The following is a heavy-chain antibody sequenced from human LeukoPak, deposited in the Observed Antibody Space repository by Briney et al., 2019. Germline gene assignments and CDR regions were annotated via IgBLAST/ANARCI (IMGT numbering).Heavy chain of an antibody. CDR2: ISSSSTI. CDR1: GFTFSSYS. J-gene: IGHJ3*02. D-gene: IGHD3-3*01. Sequence: GCSKRLSCAASGFTFSSYSMNWVRQAPGKGLEWVSYISSSSTIYYADSVKGRFTISRDNAKNSLYLLMNSLRAEDTAVYYCARDLGVLEWLLKRGVAFDIWGQGTMVTVSS. V-gene: IGHV3-48*01. CDR3: ARDLGVLEWLLKRGVAFDI.